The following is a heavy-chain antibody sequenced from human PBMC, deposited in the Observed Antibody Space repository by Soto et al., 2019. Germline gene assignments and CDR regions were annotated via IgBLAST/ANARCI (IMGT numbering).Heavy chain of an antibody. D-gene: IGHD2-15*01. J-gene: IGHJ6*02. CDR2: IYYSGTT. CDR3: ARHSGPVVVDGMDV. Sequence: PSEILSLTCTVAGGSSNHYYWTWIRQPPGKGLEWMGYIYYSGTTTNYNPSLKSRVTLSVDTSKNQFSLKLSSVTAADTAVYYCARHSGPVVVDGMDVWGQGTTVTVSS. V-gene: IGHV4-59*08. CDR1: GGSSNHYY.